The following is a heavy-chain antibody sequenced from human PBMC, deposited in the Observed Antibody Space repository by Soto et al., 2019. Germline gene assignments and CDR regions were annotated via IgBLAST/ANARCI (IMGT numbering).Heavy chain of an antibody. CDR1: GCTFRSYE. D-gene: IGHD2-2*01. Sequence: EVQLAESGGGLVQPGGSLRLSCVASGCTFRSYEMNWVRQAPGKGLEWVSYISSSGSSIYYPDSVKGRFTISRDNAKNSLYLQMNSLRAEDTAVYYCARESCISSSCSTRYGMDVWGQGTTVTVSS. CDR3: ARESCISSSCSTRYGMDV. CDR2: ISSSGSSI. V-gene: IGHV3-48*03. J-gene: IGHJ6*02.